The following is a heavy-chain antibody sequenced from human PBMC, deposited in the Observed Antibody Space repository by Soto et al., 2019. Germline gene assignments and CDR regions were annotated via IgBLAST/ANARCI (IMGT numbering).Heavy chain of an antibody. CDR2: IYYSGST. CDR3: ARDLPSITIFGVVTPQYYFDY. Sequence: PSETLSLTCTVSGGSISSYYWSWIRQPPGKGLEWIGYIYYSGSTNYNPSLKSRVTISVDTSKNQFSLKLSSVTAADTAVYYCARDLPSITIFGVVTPQYYFDYWGQGTLVTVSS. D-gene: IGHD3-3*01. V-gene: IGHV4-59*01. CDR1: GGSISSYY. J-gene: IGHJ4*02.